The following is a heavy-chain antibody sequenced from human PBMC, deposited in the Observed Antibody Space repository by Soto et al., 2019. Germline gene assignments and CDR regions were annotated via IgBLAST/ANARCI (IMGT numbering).Heavy chain of an antibody. CDR3: ANYNYYDASGPS. J-gene: IGHJ5*02. CDR2: ISGSGGNT. Sequence: PGGSLRLSSTASGFKFSSYGSSWVRQAPGEGVEWVSAISGSGGNTYYADSVKGRFTISRDNSKNTLYLQMNSLRAEDTAVYYCANYNYYDASGPSWGQGTLVTVSS. V-gene: IGHV3-23*01. D-gene: IGHD3-22*01. CDR1: GFKFSSYG.